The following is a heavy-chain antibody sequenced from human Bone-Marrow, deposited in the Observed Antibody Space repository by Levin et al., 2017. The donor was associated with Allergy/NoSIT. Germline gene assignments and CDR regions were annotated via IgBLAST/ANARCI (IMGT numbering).Heavy chain of an antibody. Sequence: GASVKVSCQASGYTFTTYDINWVRQATGQGLEWMAWMNPNSGHTVYAQKFQGRVTVSRNTSIRTAYMELSSLRPEDTAIYYCARVTDLAVTGFDAFDIWGQGTRVTVSS. J-gene: IGHJ3*02. CDR1: GYTFTTYD. CDR2: MNPNSGHT. V-gene: IGHV1-8*01. D-gene: IGHD6-19*01. CDR3: ARVTDLAVTGFDAFDI.